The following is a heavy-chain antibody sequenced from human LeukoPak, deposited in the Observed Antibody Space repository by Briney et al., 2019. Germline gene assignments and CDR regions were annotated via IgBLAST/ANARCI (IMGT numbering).Heavy chain of an antibody. CDR2: MNPNSGNT. J-gene: IGHJ6*02. Sequence: ASVKVSCKASGYTFTSYDINWVRQATGQGLEWMGWMNPNSGNTGYAQKFQGRVTMTRNTSISTAYMELSSLRSEDTAVYYCARGSSSWYYYYYGMDVWGQGTTATVSS. CDR3: ARGSSSWYYYYYGMDV. CDR1: GYTFTSYD. V-gene: IGHV1-8*01. D-gene: IGHD6-13*01.